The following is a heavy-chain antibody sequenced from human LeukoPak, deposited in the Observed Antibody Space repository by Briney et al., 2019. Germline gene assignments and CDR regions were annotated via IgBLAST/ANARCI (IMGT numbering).Heavy chain of an antibody. V-gene: IGHV1-18*01. CDR2: ISAYNGDT. Sequence: GASVKVPCKAFGYTFTNFGITWVRQAPGQGLEWMGWISAYNGDTKYGQNFQGRVTMTTDTSTTTAYMDLRSLSSDDTAVYYCGRVDMAATKDYWGQGTLVTVSS. CDR1: GYTFTNFG. J-gene: IGHJ4*02. CDR3: GRVDMAATKDY. D-gene: IGHD1-1*01.